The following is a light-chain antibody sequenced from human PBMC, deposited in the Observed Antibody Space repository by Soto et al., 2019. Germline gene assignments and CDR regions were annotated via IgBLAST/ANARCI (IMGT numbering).Light chain of an antibody. V-gene: IGKV1-5*03. CDR3: QQHHEYAAWT. J-gene: IGKJ1*01. CDR2: KAS. Sequence: DIQMTQSPSTLSASVGDRVTITCRASQSVSIWLAWYQQKPGKAPNLLIYKASSLQSGVPSRFSGSGSGTEFTLTISGLQPEDSATYHCQQHHEYAAWTFGQGTKVEIK. CDR1: QSVSIW.